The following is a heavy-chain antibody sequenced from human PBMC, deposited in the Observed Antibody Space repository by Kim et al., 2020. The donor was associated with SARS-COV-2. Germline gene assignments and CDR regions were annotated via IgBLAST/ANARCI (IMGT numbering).Heavy chain of an antibody. D-gene: IGHD3-10*01. J-gene: IGHJ5*02. CDR3: ARVDYGSGSYYNGNWFDP. CDR2: IYYSGST. CDR1: GGSISSYY. Sequence: SETLSLTCTVSGGSISSYYWSRIRQPPGKGLEWIGYIYYSGSTNYNPSLKSRVTISVDTSKNQFSLKLSSVTAADTAVYYCARVDYGSGSYYNGNWFDPWGQGTLVTVSS. V-gene: IGHV4-59*01.